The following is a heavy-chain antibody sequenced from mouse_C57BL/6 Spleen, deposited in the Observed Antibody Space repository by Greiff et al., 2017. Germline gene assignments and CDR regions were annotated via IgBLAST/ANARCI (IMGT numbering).Heavy chain of an antibody. Sequence: QVHVKQPGAELVQPGASVKVSCKASGYTFTSYWMHWVKQRPGQGLEWIGRIHPSDSDTNYNQKFKGKATLTVDKSSSTAYMQLSSLTSYDSAVYDCYYDLGAWFAYWCQGTLVTVSA. CDR3: YYDLGAWFAY. D-gene: IGHD2-4*01. J-gene: IGHJ3*01. CDR2: IHPSDSDT. CDR1: GYTFTSYW. V-gene: IGHV1-74*01.